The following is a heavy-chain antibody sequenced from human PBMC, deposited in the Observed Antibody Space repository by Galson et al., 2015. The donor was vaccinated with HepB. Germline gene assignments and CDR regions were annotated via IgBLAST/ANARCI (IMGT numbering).Heavy chain of an antibody. V-gene: IGHV3-23*01. CDR3: AKDRSSSSYYYGSGSYAYFDY. CDR2: ISGSGGST. D-gene: IGHD3-10*01. CDR1: GFTFSSYA. Sequence: SLRLSCAASGFTFSSYAMSWVRQAPGKGLEWVSAISGSGGSTYYADSVKGRFTISRDNSKNTLYLQMNSLRAEDTAVYYCAKDRSSSSYYYGSGSYAYFDYWGQGTLVTVSP. J-gene: IGHJ4*02.